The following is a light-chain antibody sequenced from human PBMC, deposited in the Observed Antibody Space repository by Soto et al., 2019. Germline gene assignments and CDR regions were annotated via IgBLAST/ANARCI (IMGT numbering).Light chain of an antibody. Sequence: DIQLTQSPSFLSASVGDRVTITCRASQGISSYLAWYQQKPGKAPKLLIYAASTLQSGVPSRFSGSGSGTEFTLTISSLQPEDSATYYCQQRNSYPLTFGGGTKVEI. CDR1: QGISSY. V-gene: IGKV1-9*01. CDR2: AAS. CDR3: QQRNSYPLT. J-gene: IGKJ4*01.